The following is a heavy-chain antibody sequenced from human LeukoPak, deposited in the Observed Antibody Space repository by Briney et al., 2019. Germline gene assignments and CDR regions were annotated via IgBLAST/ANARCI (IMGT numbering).Heavy chain of an antibody. CDR1: GFTFSRSA. D-gene: IGHD3-22*01. CDR3: AKDGNHLDSSGFFIPFGH. CDR2: ISGNGQQR. J-gene: IGHJ4*02. Sequence: GGSLRPSCSASGFTFSRSAMTWVRQLPGKGLEWVSTISGNGQQRYYGDSVKGRFSVSRDNSKNTLYLQMDSLRADDSALYYCAKDGNHLDSSGFFIPFGHWGQGTLVTVSS. V-gene: IGHV3-23*01.